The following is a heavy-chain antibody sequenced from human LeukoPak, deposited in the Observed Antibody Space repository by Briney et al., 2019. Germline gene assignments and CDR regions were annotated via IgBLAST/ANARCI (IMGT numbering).Heavy chain of an antibody. D-gene: IGHD1-26*01. V-gene: IGHV3-9*01. CDR2: ISFNSGSI. CDR1: GFNFHDYA. Sequence: PGGSLRLSCTASGFNFHDYAMHWVRQAPGKGLEWVSGISFNSGSIGYADSVKGGFTVSRDNAKNSLYRQMASLTTQDSALNYCTNGSPYHSRLDVWGQGTSVTVSS. J-gene: IGHJ6*02. CDR3: TNGSPYHSRLDV.